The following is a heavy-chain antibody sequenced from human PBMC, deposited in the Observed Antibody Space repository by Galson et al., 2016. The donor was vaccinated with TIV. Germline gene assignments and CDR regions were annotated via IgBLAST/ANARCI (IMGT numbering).Heavy chain of an antibody. CDR3: AKVRWELLPRGAFDI. CDR2: ISSSGGST. D-gene: IGHD1-26*01. J-gene: IGHJ3*02. CDR1: GFTFSSYA. V-gene: IGHV3-23*01. Sequence: SLRLSCAASGFTFSSYAMSWVRQAPGKGLEWVSGISSSGGSTYYPDSVKGRFTISRDNSKKTLDLQMNSLRAEDTAVYYCAKVRWELLPRGAFDIWGQGTKVTVSS.